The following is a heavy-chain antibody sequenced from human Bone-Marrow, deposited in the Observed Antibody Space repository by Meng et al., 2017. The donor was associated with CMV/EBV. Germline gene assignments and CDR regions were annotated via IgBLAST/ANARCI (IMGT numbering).Heavy chain of an antibody. CDR3: ARGEYDFWSGYPYYYYGMDV. D-gene: IGHD3-3*01. CDR1: GFTFSSYA. Sequence: GGSLRLSCAASGFTFSSYAMHWVRQAPGKGLEWVAVISYDGSNKYYAHSVKGRFTISRDNSKNTLYLQMNSLRAEDTAVYYCARGEYDFWSGYPYYYYGMDVWGQGTTVTVSS. V-gene: IGHV3-30*04. CDR2: ISYDGSNK. J-gene: IGHJ6*02.